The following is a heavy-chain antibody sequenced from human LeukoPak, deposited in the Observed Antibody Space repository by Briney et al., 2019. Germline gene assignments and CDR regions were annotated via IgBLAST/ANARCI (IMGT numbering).Heavy chain of an antibody. V-gene: IGHV3-48*01. D-gene: IGHD2-15*01. CDR3: ARAGFRYCSGGSCYVPHY. J-gene: IGHJ4*02. Sequence: QPGGSLRLSCAASGFTFSSYSMNWVRQAPGKGLEWVSYISSSSSTIYYADSVKGRFTISRDNSKNTLYLQMNSLRAEDTAVYYCARAGFRYCSGGSCYVPHYWGQGTLVTVSS. CDR2: ISSSSSTI. CDR1: GFTFSSYS.